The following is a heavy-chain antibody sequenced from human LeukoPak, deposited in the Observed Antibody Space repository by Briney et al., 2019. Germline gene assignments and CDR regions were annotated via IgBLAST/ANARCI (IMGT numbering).Heavy chain of an antibody. CDR2: IYYSGST. CDR1: GGSISSYY. V-gene: IGHV4-59*08. J-gene: IGHJ5*02. Sequence: SETLSLTCTVSGGSISSYYWSWIRQPPGKGLEWIGYIYYSGSTNYNPSLKSRVTISVDTSKNQFSLKLGSVTAADTAVYYCARRLAVGATTWFDPWGQGTLVAVSS. CDR3: ARRLAVGATTWFDP. D-gene: IGHD1-26*01.